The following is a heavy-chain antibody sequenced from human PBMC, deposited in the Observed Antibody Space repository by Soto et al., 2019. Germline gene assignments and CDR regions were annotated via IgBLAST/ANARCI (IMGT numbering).Heavy chain of an antibody. CDR3: ARSGYSSGWYHWYFDL. J-gene: IGHJ2*01. V-gene: IGHV1-3*01. CDR2: INAGNGNT. Sequence: VRQAPGQRLEWMGWINAGNGNTKYSQNFQDRVTITRDTSASTAYLELSSLRSEDTAVFYCARSGYSSGWYHWYFDLWGRGTLVTVSS. D-gene: IGHD6-19*01.